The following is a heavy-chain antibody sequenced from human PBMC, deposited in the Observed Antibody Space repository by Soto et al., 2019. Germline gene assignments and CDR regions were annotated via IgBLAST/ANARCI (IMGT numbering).Heavy chain of an antibody. CDR3: VQSRCGGDCLQSYSSHSYYGLDV. Sequence: SGPPLVNPTQTLALTCTFSGFSLSTSGVGVGWIRQPPGKALEWLALIYWDDDKRYSPSLKSRLTVTKDTSKNQVVLTMTNMDPVDTATYYCVQSRCGGDCLQSYSSHSYYGLDVWGQGTTVTVSS. J-gene: IGHJ6*02. D-gene: IGHD2-21*02. CDR1: GFSLSTSGVG. V-gene: IGHV2-5*02. CDR2: IYWDDDK.